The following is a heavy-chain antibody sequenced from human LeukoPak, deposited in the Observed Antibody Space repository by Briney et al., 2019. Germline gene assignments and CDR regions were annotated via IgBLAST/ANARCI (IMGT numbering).Heavy chain of an antibody. J-gene: IGHJ4*02. D-gene: IGHD3-3*01. CDR1: GYTLTELS. Sequence: ASVKVSCKVSGYTLTELSMHWVRQAPGKGLEWMGGFDPEDGETIYAQKFQGRVTMTEDTSTDTAYMELSSLRSEDTAVYYCATDSITIFGVVPFDYWGQGTLVTVSS. CDR3: ATDSITIFGVVPFDY. V-gene: IGHV1-24*01. CDR2: FDPEDGET.